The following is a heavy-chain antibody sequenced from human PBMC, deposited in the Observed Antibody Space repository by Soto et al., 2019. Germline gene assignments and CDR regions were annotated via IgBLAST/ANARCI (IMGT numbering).Heavy chain of an antibody. V-gene: IGHV1-18*01. J-gene: IGHJ5*02. CDR3: ARGVGSGSYYNQYHWFDP. CDR2: INVYNGNT. D-gene: IGHD3-10*01. Sequence: QVQLVQSGGEVKKPGASVKVSCKASGYTFTNYGISWVRQAPGQGLEWMGWINVYNGNTKYAQKVRGRVTMTTDTATSTAYMELRSLRSDDTAVYYCARGVGSGSYYNQYHWFDPWGQGTLVTVSS. CDR1: GYTFTNYG.